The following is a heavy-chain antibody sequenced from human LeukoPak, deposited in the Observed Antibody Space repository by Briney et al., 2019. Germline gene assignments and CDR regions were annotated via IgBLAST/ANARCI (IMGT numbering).Heavy chain of an antibody. Sequence: PGGSLRLSCAASGFTFSSYAMHWVRQAPGKGLVWVSRLNADGNSITYADSVRGRFTISRDNAKNTVHLQMNSLRVEDTAIYFCAGAYSAYDPFDYRGQGILVTVSS. CDR3: AGAYSAYDPFDY. CDR2: LNADGNSI. J-gene: IGHJ4*02. V-gene: IGHV3-74*01. CDR1: GFTFSSYA. D-gene: IGHD5-12*01.